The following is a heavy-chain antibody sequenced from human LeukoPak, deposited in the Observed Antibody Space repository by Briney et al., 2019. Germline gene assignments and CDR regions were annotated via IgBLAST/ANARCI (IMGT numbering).Heavy chain of an antibody. J-gene: IGHJ4*02. Sequence: PSETLSLTCTVSGGSINIAHYYWSWIRQPPGKGLEWVGYVFYSGSSYYNPSLKSRVTISVDTSKNQFSLNLTSVTAADTAVYYCARDKFSGSYQYYFDYWGQGTLVTVSS. V-gene: IGHV4-30-4*01. D-gene: IGHD1-26*01. CDR3: ARDKFSGSYQYYFDY. CDR1: GGSINIAHYY. CDR2: VFYSGSS.